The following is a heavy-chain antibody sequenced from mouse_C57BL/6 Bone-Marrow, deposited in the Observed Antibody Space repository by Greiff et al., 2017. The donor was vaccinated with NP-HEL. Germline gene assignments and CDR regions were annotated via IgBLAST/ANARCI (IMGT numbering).Heavy chain of an antibody. CDR3: TNLYYYGSSSWFAY. V-gene: IGHV14-4*01. CDR1: GFNIKDDY. J-gene: IGHJ3*01. Sequence: EVQLQQSGAELVRPGASVKLSCTASGFNIKDDYMHWVKQRPEQGLEWIGWIDPENGDTEYASKFQGKATITADTSSNTAYLQLSSLTSEDTAVYYCTNLYYYGSSSWFAYWGQGTLVTVSA. CDR2: IDPENGDT. D-gene: IGHD1-1*01.